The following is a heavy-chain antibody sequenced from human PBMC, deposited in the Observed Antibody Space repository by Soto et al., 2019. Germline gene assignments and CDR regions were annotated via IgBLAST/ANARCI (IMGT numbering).Heavy chain of an antibody. Sequence: ASVNFSSKASGYTFTRYTMNWVRQAPGQRLEWMGWINPDNGNTKSSQKFQDRVIITRDTSASTAYMDLSSLRSEDTAVYYCARGIATGQLDPWGQGTLVTSPQ. CDR1: GYTFTRYT. V-gene: IGHV1-3*01. CDR3: ARGIATGQLDP. D-gene: IGHD2-15*01. J-gene: IGHJ5*02. CDR2: INPDNGNT.